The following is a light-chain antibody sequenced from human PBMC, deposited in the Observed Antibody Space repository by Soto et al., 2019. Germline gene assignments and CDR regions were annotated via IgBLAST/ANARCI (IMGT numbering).Light chain of an antibody. J-gene: IGKJ4*01. CDR1: QSISSSF. V-gene: IGKV3-20*01. Sequence: LSPGERAPLSCRASQSISSSFLAWYQQKPGQAPRLLIYGASSRGTGIPDRFSGSGSGTDFTLTISRLEPEDFAVYYCQQYGSSPPLTFGGGTKVEIK. CDR3: QQYGSSPPLT. CDR2: GAS.